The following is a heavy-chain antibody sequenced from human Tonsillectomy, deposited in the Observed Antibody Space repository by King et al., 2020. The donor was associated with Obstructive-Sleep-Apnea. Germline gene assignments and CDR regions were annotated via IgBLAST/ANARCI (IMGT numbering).Heavy chain of an antibody. CDR1: GYTFTGYY. CDR2: INPDGGGT. Sequence: VQLVESGAEVKKPGASVRVSCEASGYTFTGYYIHWVRQAPGQGLEWVGWINPDGGGTDYAQSFQGRVTMTTDTSINTAYMELSRLRSDDTAVYFCAGDAAAELHRRSNYFDYWGQGTLVTVSS. J-gene: IGHJ4*02. CDR3: AGDAAAELHRRSNYFDY. D-gene: IGHD6-13*01. V-gene: IGHV1-2*02.